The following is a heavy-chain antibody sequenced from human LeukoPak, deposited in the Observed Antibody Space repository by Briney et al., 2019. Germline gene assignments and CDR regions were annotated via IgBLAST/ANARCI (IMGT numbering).Heavy chain of an antibody. Sequence: KTSETLSLTCTVSGGSISSYYWSWIRQPPGKGLEWIGYIYYSGSTNYNPSLKSRVTISVDTSKNQFSLKLSSVTAADTAVYYCARGGIQLWLRDAFDIWGQGTMVTVSS. J-gene: IGHJ3*02. CDR3: ARGGIQLWLRDAFDI. D-gene: IGHD5-18*01. CDR1: GGSISSYY. CDR2: IYYSGST. V-gene: IGHV4-59*01.